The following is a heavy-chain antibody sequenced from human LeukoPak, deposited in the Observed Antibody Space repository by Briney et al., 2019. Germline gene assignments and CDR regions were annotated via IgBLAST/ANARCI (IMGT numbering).Heavy chain of an antibody. D-gene: IGHD3-9*01. CDR1: GYTFTGYY. Sequence: ASVKVSCKASGYTFTGYYMHWVRQAPGQGLEWMGWINPNSGGTNYAQKFQGRVTMARDTSISTAYMELGRLRSDDTAVYYCARVKTISYDYWGQGTLVTVSS. J-gene: IGHJ4*02. CDR3: ARVKTISYDY. V-gene: IGHV1-2*02. CDR2: INPNSGGT.